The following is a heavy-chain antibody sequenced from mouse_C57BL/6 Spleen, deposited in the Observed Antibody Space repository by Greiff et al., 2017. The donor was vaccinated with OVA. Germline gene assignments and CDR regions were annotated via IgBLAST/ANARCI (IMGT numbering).Heavy chain of an antibody. CDR1: GFTFSSYA. J-gene: IGHJ4*01. D-gene: IGHD2-5*01. CDR2: ISDGGSYT. V-gene: IGHV5-4*01. CDR3: ARVNSNYLYYAMDY. Sequence: EVHLVESGGGLVKPGGSLKLSCAASGFTFSSYAMSWVRQTPEKRLEWVATISDGGSYTYYPDNVKGRFTISRDNAKNNLYLQMSHLKSEDTAMYYCARVNSNYLYYAMDYWGQGTSVTVSS.